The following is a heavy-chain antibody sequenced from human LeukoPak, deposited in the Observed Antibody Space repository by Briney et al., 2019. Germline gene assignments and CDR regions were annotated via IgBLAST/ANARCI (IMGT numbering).Heavy chain of an antibody. V-gene: IGHV4-39*07. Sequence: KTSETLSLTCIVSGGSISSYYWSWIRQPPGKGLEWIGTIYYSGSTYYNPSLKNRVTISLDTSKNHFSLQLGSVTAADTAVYYCARYASGPTDYWGQGTLVTVSS. CDR2: IYYSGST. CDR3: ARYASGPTDY. D-gene: IGHD2-2*01. CDR1: GGSISSYY. J-gene: IGHJ4*02.